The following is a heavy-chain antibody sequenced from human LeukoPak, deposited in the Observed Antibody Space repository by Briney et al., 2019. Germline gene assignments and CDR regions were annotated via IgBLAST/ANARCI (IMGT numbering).Heavy chain of an antibody. D-gene: IGHD6-13*01. Sequence: PGGSLRLSCAASGFTFSGYGMHWVRQAPDKGLEWVALISSDGSNRIYADSVKGRFTISRDNSKNTLYLQMNSLRAEDTAVYYCAKDPFIAAAGTGYYYMDVWGKGTTVTISS. CDR3: AKDPFIAAAGTGYYYMDV. CDR1: GFTFSGYG. J-gene: IGHJ6*03. V-gene: IGHV3-30*18. CDR2: ISSDGSNR.